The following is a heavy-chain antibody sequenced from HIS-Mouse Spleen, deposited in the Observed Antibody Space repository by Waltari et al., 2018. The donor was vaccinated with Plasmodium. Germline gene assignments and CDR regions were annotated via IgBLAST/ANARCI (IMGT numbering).Heavy chain of an antibody. CDR1: GGSFRGYS. D-gene: IGHD6-19*01. J-gene: IGHJ4*02. Sequence: QVQLQQWGAGLLKPSETLSLTCAVYGGSFRGYSWSWIRQPPGKGLEWIVEINHSGSTNYNPSLKSRVTISVDTSKNQFSLKLSSVTAADTAVYYCARGPGYSSGWYYFDYWGQGTLVTVSS. V-gene: IGHV4-34*01. CDR3: ARGPGYSSGWYYFDY. CDR2: INHSGST.